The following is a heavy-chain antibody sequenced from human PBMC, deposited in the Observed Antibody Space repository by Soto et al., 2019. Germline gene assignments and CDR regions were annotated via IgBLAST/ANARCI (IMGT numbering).Heavy chain of an antibody. J-gene: IGHJ4*02. V-gene: IGHV1-69*12. CDR2: IIPIFGTA. Sequence: QVQLVQSGAEVKKPGSSVKVSCKASGGTVSNYVISWVRQAPGQGLEWMGGIIPIFGTANYAQKFQGRVTITADESTSTAYMELSSLRSEDTAVYYCARRTATTEQGGFGYWGQGTLVTVSS. CDR3: ARRTATTEQGGFGY. CDR1: GGTVSNYV. D-gene: IGHD4-17*01.